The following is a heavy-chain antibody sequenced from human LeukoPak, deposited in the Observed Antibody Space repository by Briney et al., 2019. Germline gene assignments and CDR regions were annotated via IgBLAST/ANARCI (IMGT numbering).Heavy chain of an antibody. CDR3: AKLDDSTSRRPESDAFDI. V-gene: IGHV3-66*02. D-gene: IGHD6-6*01. CDR2: IYSSGDT. Sequence: GGSLRLSCAASGFTGSNNYMSWVRHAPGKGLEWVSVIYSSGDTYYADSVKGRFTISRDNSKNTLYLQMNSLRAEDTAMYYCAKLDDSTSRRPESDAFDIWGQGTMVTVSS. J-gene: IGHJ3*02. CDR1: GFTGSNNY.